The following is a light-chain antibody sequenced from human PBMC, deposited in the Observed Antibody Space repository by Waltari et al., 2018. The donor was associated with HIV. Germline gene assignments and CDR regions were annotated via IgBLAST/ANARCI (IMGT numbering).Light chain of an antibody. Sequence: QSVVTQPPSASGTPGQTVTLSCSGSDSNIGSNNVYWYQDLPGTAPKLLIYKNNHRPAGVPDRFSASKSDTSASLAISGLRSEEEADYDCASWDDNLNSGLFGGVTKLTVL. CDR3: ASWDDNLNSGL. V-gene: IGLV1-47*01. CDR1: DSNIGSNN. CDR2: KNN. J-gene: IGLJ3*02.